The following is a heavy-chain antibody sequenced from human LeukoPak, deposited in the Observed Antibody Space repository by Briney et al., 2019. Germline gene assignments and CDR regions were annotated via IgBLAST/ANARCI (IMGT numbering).Heavy chain of an antibody. CDR3: AKARGGTYQTYFFDY. D-gene: IGHD1-26*01. V-gene: IGHV3-23*01. J-gene: IGHJ4*02. CDR1: GFTFSNYA. Sequence: PGGSLRLSCVASGFTFSNYAMNWVRQAPGKGLEWVPLSGSGGDIYYVDSVKGRFTISRDNSKNTLYLQMNSLRAEDTAVYCCAKARGGTYQTYFFDYWGQGTLVTVSS. CDR2: SGSGGDI.